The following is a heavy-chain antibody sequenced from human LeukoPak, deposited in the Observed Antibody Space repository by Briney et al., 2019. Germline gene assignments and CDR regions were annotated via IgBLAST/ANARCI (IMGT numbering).Heavy chain of an antibody. D-gene: IGHD2-2*01. CDR2: ISRSGAFT. CDR3: ARDREIVVVPAAHPNYFDY. J-gene: IGHJ4*02. V-gene: IGHV3-21*01. CDR1: GFTFSDYG. Sequence: GGSLRLSCAASGFTFSDYGMNWVRQAPGKGLEWVSSISRSGAFTQFAESVKGRFTLSRDNANNLLLLQMNSLRAEDTAIYYCARDREIVVVPAAHPNYFDYWGQGTLVTVSS.